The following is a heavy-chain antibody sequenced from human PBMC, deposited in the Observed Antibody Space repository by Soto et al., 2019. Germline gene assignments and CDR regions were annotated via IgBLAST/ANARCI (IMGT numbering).Heavy chain of an antibody. Sequence: QVQLVESGGGVVQPGRSLRLSCAASGFTFSSYGMHWVRQAPGKGLEWVAVISYDGSNKYYADSVKGRFTISRDNSKNTLYLQMNSLRAEDTAVYYCAKDRRERAGYFDYWGQGTLVTVSS. CDR1: GFTFSSYG. CDR3: AKDRRERAGYFDY. J-gene: IGHJ4*02. CDR2: ISYDGSNK. D-gene: IGHD1-26*01. V-gene: IGHV3-30*18.